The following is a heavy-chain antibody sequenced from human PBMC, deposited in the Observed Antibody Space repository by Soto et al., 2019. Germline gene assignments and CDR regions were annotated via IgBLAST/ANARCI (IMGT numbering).Heavy chain of an antibody. V-gene: IGHV1-18*01. CDR2: ISAYNGNT. CDR1: GYTFTRDV. Sequence: QVQLVQSGAEVKKPGASVKVSCKASGYTFTRDVIPWVRQAPGQGLEWMGWISAYNGNTNYAQKLQGRVTMTTDTSTSTAYMELRSLRSDDTAVYYCARDRDSSGWYGGSWRYWGQGTLVTVSS. CDR3: ARDRDSSGWYGGSWRY. D-gene: IGHD6-19*01. J-gene: IGHJ4*02.